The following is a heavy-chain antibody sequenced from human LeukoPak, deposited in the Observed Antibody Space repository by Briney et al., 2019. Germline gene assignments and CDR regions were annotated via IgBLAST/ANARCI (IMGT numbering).Heavy chain of an antibody. CDR2: NYYSGST. CDR1: GGSINSRGYY. V-gene: IGHV4-39*01. D-gene: IGHD6-19*01. Sequence: SETLSLTCTVSGGSINSRGYYWGWIRQPPGKGLEWIGSNYYSGSTYYSPSLKNRVTISVDTSKNQFSLNLRSVTAADTAIYYCARGVPYSSGHGDFDYWGQGTLVTVSS. CDR3: ARGVPYSSGHGDFDY. J-gene: IGHJ4*02.